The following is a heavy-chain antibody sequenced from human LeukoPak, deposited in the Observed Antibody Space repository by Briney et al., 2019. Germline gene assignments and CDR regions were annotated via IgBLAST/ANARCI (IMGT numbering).Heavy chain of an antibody. CDR1: GYTFTGYY. CDR3: ARDPLTDYYDSSGLDY. CDR2: INTNTGNP. D-gene: IGHD3-22*01. Sequence: ASVKVSCKASGYTFTGYYMHWVRQAPGQGLEWMGWINTNTGNPTYAQGFTGRLVFSLDTSVSTAYLQISSLKAEDTAVYYCARDPLTDYYDSSGLDYWGQGTLVTVSS. V-gene: IGHV7-4-1*02. J-gene: IGHJ4*02.